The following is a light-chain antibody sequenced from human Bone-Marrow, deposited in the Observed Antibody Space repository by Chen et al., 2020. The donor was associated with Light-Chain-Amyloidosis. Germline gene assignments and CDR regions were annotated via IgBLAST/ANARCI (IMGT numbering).Light chain of an antibody. CDR3: AAWDDSLSGWV. CDR2: RNK. J-gene: IGLJ3*02. V-gene: IGLV1-47*01. Sequence: QSVLTQPPSASGTPGQRVTISCSGSSSNIGSNYVYWYQQLPGTAPKLLIYRNKQRPSGVPDRFSGSKYGTAASLAISGLRSEDEGDYYCAAWDDSLSGWVFGGGTKLTVL. CDR1: SSNIGSNY.